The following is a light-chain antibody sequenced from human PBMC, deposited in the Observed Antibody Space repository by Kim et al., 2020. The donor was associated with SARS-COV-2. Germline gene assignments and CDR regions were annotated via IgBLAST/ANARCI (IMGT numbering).Light chain of an antibody. V-gene: IGLV3-19*01. J-gene: IGLJ2*01. CDR3: NSRDSSGTVV. Sequence: VALGQTVRITCQGDSLRSYYASWYQQKPGQAPVLVIYGKNNRPSGIPDRFSGSSSGNTASLTITGAQAEDEADYYCNSRDSSGTVVFGGGTKLTVL. CDR1: SLRSYY. CDR2: GKN.